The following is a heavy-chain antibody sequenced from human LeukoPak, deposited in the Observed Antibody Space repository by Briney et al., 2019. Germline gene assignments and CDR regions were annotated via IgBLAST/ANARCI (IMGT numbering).Heavy chain of an antibody. D-gene: IGHD6-13*01. CDR1: GGSFSGYY. CDR2: IYYSGST. J-gene: IGHJ4*02. CDR3: ARSRWAAAGTGYFDY. V-gene: IGHV4-59*01. Sequence: PSETLSLTCAVYGGSFSGYYWSWIRQPPGKGLEWIGYIYYSGSTNYNPSLKSRVTISVDTSKNQFSLKLSSVTAADTAVYYCARSRWAAAGTGYFDYWGQGTLVTVSS.